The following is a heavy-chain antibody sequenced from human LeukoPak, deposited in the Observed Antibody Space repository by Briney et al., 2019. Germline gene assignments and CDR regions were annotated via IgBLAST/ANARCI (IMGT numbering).Heavy chain of an antibody. J-gene: IGHJ4*02. Sequence: SQTLSLTCTVSGDSSMSSGSYYWSWIRQPAGKGLEWIGRIYASGVTNYNPSLKSRVTISVDTSKNQFSLKLSSVTAADTAVYYCAREAVSGWYNYFDSWGQGTLVTVSS. D-gene: IGHD6-19*01. CDR3: AREAVSGWYNYFDS. CDR2: IYASGVT. V-gene: IGHV4-61*02. CDR1: GDSSMSSGSYY.